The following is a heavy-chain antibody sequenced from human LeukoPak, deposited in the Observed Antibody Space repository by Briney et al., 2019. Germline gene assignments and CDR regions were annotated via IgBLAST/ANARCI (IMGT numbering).Heavy chain of an antibody. J-gene: IGHJ4*02. D-gene: IGHD3-3*01. CDR2: VYHSGST. V-gene: IGHV4-38-2*02. CDR1: GYSISSGYY. CDR3: GSQKEWSLTEYHFDY. Sequence: SETLSLTCTVSGYSISSGYYCGWIRRPPGKGLEWIGSVYHSGSTYYNPSLKSRVTISMDKSKNQFSLKLTAVTAADTAVYYCGSQKEWSLTEYHFDYWGQGTLVTVSS.